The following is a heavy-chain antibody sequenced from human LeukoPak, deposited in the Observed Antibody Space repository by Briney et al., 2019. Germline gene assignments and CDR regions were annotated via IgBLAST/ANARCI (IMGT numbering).Heavy chain of an antibody. J-gene: IGHJ6*03. CDR1: AYSFTSYW. D-gene: IGHD1-26*01. V-gene: IGHV5-51*07. CDR3: ARTMTNSGSPYYYYYYMDV. Sequence: GESLKSSCNGSAYSFTSYWIGWVHQMPGKGREWMGIIYPGDSDTRYSPSFQGQLTISADKSISTAYLQWSSLKASDTAMYYCARTMTNSGSPYYYYYYMDVWGKGTTVTVSS. CDR2: IYPGDSDT.